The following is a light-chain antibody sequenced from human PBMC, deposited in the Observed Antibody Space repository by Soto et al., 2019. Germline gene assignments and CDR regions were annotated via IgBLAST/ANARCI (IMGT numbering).Light chain of an antibody. CDR2: SNN. CDR1: SFNIGTNT. V-gene: IGLV1-44*01. Sequence: QSVLTQPPSASGTPGQRVTISCSGSSFNIGTNTVNWFQQLPGTAPKLLINSNNQRPSGVPDRFSGSKSGTSASLAISGLQSEDEADYYCAAWDDSLNGVVFGGGTKLTVL. J-gene: IGLJ2*01. CDR3: AAWDDSLNGVV.